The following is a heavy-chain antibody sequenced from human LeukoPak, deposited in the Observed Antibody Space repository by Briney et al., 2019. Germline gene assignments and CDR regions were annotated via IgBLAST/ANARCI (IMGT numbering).Heavy chain of an antibody. D-gene: IGHD3-10*01. Sequence: PGGSLRLSCAASGLTVSTKYMTWVRQAPGKGLEWVSGISGSGDNTWYADSVKGRFTISRDNSKKTLDLQMHSLRAEDTAVYYCAKASVWTMVRVVSYFDEWGQGIQVTVSS. J-gene: IGHJ4*02. CDR3: AKASVWTMVRVVSYFDE. CDR1: GLTVSTKY. CDR2: ISGSGDNT. V-gene: IGHV3-23*01.